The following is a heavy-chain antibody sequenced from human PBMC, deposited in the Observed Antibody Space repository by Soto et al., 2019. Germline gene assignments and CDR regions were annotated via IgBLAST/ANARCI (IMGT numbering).Heavy chain of an antibody. CDR3: ARDHCTTTNCYTSIYYYGMDV. V-gene: IGHV1-8*01. CDR1: GYTFTTFD. CDR2: MNPNSGNT. J-gene: IGHJ6*02. D-gene: IGHD2-2*02. Sequence: ASVKVSCKASGYTFTTFDINWVRQATGQGLEWVGWMNPNSGNTGYAQKFQGRVTMTRTTSISTAYMELGSLRSEDTAVYFCARDHCTTTNCYTSIYYYGMDVWGQGTTVTVSS.